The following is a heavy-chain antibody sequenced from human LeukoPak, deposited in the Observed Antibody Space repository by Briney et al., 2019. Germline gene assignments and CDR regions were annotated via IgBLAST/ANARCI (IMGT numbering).Heavy chain of an antibody. V-gene: IGHV4-59*01. CDR2: IYYSGST. CDR3: ARDFSPRTKYYYMDV. CDR1: GGSISSYY. D-gene: IGHD2-8*01. J-gene: IGHJ6*03. Sequence: SETLSLTCTVSGGSISSYYWSWIRQPPGKGLEWIGYIYYSGSTNYNPSLKSRVTISVDTSKNQFSLKLSSVAAADTAVYYCARDFSPRTKYYYMDVWGKGTTVTVS.